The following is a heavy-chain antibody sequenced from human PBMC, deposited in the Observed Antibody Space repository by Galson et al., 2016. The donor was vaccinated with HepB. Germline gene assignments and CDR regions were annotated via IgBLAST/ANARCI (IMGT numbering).Heavy chain of an antibody. CDR2: IGGSGGST. J-gene: IGHJ2*01. Sequence: SLRLSCAASGFTSSSYVMSWVRQAPGKGLERVSGIGGSGGSTYYADSVKGRFTISRDNSKNTLYLQMNSLRAEDTAVYCCAKSLIVGPTMNWYFDLWGRGTLVTVSS. V-gene: IGHV3-23*01. D-gene: IGHD1-26*01. CDR3: AKSLIVGPTMNWYFDL. CDR1: GFTSSSYV.